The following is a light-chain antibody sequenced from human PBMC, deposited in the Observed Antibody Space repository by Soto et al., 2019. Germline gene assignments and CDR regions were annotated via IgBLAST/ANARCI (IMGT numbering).Light chain of an antibody. CDR1: QIVSTKF. CDR3: QQYGGSPLT. J-gene: IGKJ4*01. Sequence: EIVLTQSPCTLSLSPGERATLSCRASQIVSTKFLAWYQQSPGQAPRLLIYGASSRATGIPDRFSGSGSGTDFTLTISRLDPEDFAVYFCQQYGGSPLTFGGGTRVEIK. CDR2: GAS. V-gene: IGKV3-20*01.